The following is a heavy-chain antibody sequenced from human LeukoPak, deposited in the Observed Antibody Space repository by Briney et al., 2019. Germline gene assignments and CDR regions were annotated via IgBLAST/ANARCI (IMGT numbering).Heavy chain of an antibody. CDR2: ISAYNGDT. CDR1: GYTFTSYG. J-gene: IGHJ4*02. Sequence: GASVKVSCKASGYTFTSYGITWVRQAPGQGLEWVAYISAYNGDTNYAQKFRGRVTITADKSTRTAYMELSSLRSEDTAVYYCARDNDSRDPPHFDYWGQGTLVTVSS. D-gene: IGHD3-16*01. CDR3: ARDNDSRDPPHFDY. V-gene: IGHV1-18*01.